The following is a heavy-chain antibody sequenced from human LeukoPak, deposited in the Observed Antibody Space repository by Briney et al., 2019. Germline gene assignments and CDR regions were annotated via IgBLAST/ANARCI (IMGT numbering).Heavy chain of an antibody. D-gene: IGHD2-15*01. Sequence: ASVKVSCKASGYTFTSYAMNWARQAPGQGLEWMGWINTNTGNPTYAQGFTGRFVFSLDISVSTAYLQISSLKAEDTAVYYCARALVVAARTYFFDYWGQGTLVTVSS. CDR3: ARALVVAARTYFFDY. CDR2: INTNTGNP. CDR1: GYTFTSYA. V-gene: IGHV7-4-1*02. J-gene: IGHJ4*02.